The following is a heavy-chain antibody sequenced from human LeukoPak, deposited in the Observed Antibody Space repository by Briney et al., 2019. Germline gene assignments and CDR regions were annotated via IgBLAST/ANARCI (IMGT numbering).Heavy chain of an antibody. J-gene: IGHJ4*02. D-gene: IGHD4-23*01. CDR3: AKGALRAVIDY. CDR1: GFTFNNYP. Sequence: GGSLRLSCAASGFTFNNYPMSWVRQAPGKGLEWVSSITAGGGTTFYADSVKGRFTISRDNSKNTLYLHMDSLTAEDTAVYYCAKGALRAVIDYWGQGTLVTVSS. V-gene: IGHV3-23*01. CDR2: ITAGGGTT.